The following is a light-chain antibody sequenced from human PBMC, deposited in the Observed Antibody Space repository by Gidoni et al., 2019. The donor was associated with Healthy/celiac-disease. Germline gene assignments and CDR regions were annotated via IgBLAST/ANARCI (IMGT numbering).Light chain of an antibody. CDR2: DAS. V-gene: IGKV3-11*01. J-gene: IGKJ1*01. CDR3: QQRSNWWWT. Sequence: EIVLTQSPATMSLSPGERATLSCRASQSVSSYLAWYQQKPGQAPRLLIYDASNRATGIPARFSGSGSVTDFTLTISSLEPEDFAVYYCQQRSNWWWTFGQGTKVEIK. CDR1: QSVSSY.